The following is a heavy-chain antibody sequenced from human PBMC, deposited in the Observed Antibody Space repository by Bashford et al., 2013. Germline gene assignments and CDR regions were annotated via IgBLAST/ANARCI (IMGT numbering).Heavy chain of an antibody. CDR3: ARIGSNSNKGNPFDV. CDR1: GFTFSNAW. V-gene: IGHV3-15*01. J-gene: IGHJ3*01. D-gene: IGHD1/OR15-1a*01. CDR2: IRSKAYGGTP. Sequence: GSLRLSCAASGFTFSNAWMSWVRQAPGKGLEWVGRIRSKAYGGTPENAASVKGRFSISRDDSRSIAYLQMNSLKTEDTAMYYCARIGSNSNKGNPFDVWGQGTMVTVSS.